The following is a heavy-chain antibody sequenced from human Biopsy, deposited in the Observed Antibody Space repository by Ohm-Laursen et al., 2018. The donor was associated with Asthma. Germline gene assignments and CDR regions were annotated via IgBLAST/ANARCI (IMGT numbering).Heavy chain of an antibody. D-gene: IGHD7-27*01. J-gene: IGHJ4*02. CDR2: ISYTGNT. Sequence: GTLSLTCTLHPETPRDYVYSWIRQPPGKGLEWIGSISYTGNTDIPSLRSRVTLSVDTSKNNFSLKLTSVTAADTAVFYCARHWNWGSFFDYWGQGMLVTVSS. V-gene: IGHV4-39*01. CDR1: PETPRDYV. CDR3: ARHWNWGSFFDY.